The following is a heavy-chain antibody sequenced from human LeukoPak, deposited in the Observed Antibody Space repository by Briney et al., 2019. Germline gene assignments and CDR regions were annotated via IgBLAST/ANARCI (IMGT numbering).Heavy chain of an antibody. CDR2: INSDGSST. J-gene: IGHJ5*02. CDR3: ARDLTGCSGGSCHSPNWFDP. Sequence: QPGGSLRLSCAASGFTFSSYWMHWVRQAPGKGLVWVSRINSDGSSTSYADSVKGRFTISRDNAKNTVYLQMNSLRAEDTAVYYCARDLTGCSGGSCHSPNWFDPWGQGTLVTVSS. V-gene: IGHV3-74*01. D-gene: IGHD2-15*01. CDR1: GFTFSSYW.